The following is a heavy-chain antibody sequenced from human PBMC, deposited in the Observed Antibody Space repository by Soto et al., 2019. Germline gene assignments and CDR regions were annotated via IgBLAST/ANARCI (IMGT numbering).Heavy chain of an antibody. Sequence: PVGSLRLSCAASGFTFSSYAMSWVRQAPGKGLEWVSAISGSGGSTYYADSVKGRFTISRDNSKNTLYLQMNSLRAEDTAVYYCAKDTLWFGDPPPYGMDVWGQRTTVTVSS. CDR1: GFTFSSYA. J-gene: IGHJ6*02. CDR2: ISGSGGST. V-gene: IGHV3-23*01. D-gene: IGHD3-10*01. CDR3: AKDTLWFGDPPPYGMDV.